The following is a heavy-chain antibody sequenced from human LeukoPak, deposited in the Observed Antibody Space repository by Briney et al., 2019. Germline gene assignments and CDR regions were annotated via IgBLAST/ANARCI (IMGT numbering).Heavy chain of an antibody. CDR3: ARGVISTDAFDV. CDR1: GDSISSYY. Sequence: SETLSLTCTVSGDSISSYYWSWIRQPPGKGLEWIGYIYYSGSTIYNPSLKSRVTMSLDTSKNQFSLKLRSVTAADTAVYYCARGVISTDAFDVWGQGTMVTVSS. J-gene: IGHJ3*01. CDR2: IYYSGST. D-gene: IGHD3-3*02. V-gene: IGHV4-59*01.